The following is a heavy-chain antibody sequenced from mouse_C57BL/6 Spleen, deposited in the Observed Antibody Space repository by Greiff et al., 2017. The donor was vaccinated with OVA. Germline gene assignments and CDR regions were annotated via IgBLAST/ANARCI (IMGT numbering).Heavy chain of an antibody. Sequence: DVMLVESGEGLVKPGGSLKLSCAASGFTFSSYAMSWVRQTPEKRLEWVAYISSGGDYIYYADTVKGRFTISRDNARNTLYLQMSSLKSEDTAMYYCTRDRGYGSSYWYFDVWGTGTTVTVSS. CDR1: GFTFSSYA. CDR3: TRDRGYGSSYWYFDV. CDR2: ISSGGDYI. J-gene: IGHJ1*03. V-gene: IGHV5-9-1*02. D-gene: IGHD1-1*01.